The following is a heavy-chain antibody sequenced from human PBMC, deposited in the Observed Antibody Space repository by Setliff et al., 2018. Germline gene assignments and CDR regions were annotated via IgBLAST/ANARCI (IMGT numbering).Heavy chain of an antibody. Sequence: TSETLSLTCTVSGGSISSSSYYWGWIRQPPGKGLEWIGSIYYSGSTYYNPSLKSRVTISVDTSKNQFSLKLSSVTAADTAVYYCARLSQGDGYNYRYYFDYWGQGTLVTVS. J-gene: IGHJ4*02. CDR2: IYYSGST. D-gene: IGHD1-1*01. V-gene: IGHV4-39*01. CDR1: GGSISSSSYY. CDR3: ARLSQGDGYNYRYYFDY.